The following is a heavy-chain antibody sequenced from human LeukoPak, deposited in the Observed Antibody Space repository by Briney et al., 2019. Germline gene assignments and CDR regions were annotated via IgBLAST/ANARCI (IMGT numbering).Heavy chain of an antibody. D-gene: IGHD6-19*01. CDR2: IIPIFGTA. CDR3: ASPISSTGYSSGWYKFDY. V-gene: IGHV1-69*13. Sequence: GASVKVSCKASGGTFSSYATSWVRQAPGQGLEWMGGIIPIFGTANYAQKFQGRVTITADESTSTAYMELSSLRSEDTAVYYCASPISSTGYSSGWYKFDYWGQGTLVTVSS. CDR1: GGTFSSYA. J-gene: IGHJ4*02.